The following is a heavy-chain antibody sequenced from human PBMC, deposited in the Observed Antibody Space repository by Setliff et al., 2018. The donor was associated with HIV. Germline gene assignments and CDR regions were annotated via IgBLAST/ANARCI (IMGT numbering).Heavy chain of an antibody. CDR1: GLTFNRYW. J-gene: IGHJ6*03. CDR3: GRHHVRGGSDPPYYYYYMDV. D-gene: IGHD3-10*01. CDR2: TKYDGSES. V-gene: IGHV3-7*03. Sequence: GGSLRLSCVASGLTFNRYWMSWVRQVPGKGLEWVSNTKYDGSESYYVDSVKGRFIASTDNARNSPYLQMNRLRAEDTALYYCGRHHVRGGSDPPYYYYYMDVWGKGTTVTVSS.